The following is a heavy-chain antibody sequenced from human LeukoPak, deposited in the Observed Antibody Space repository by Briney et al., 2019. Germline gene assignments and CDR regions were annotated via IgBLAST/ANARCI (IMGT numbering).Heavy chain of an antibody. D-gene: IGHD6-6*01. CDR2: INPNSGGT. Sequence: ASVKVSCKASGYTFTGYYMHWVRQAPGQGLEWMGWINPNSGGTNYAQKFQGRVTMTRDTSISTAYMELSRLRSDDTAVYYCAREGSSSSRTYYFDYWGQGTLVTVSS. V-gene: IGHV1-2*02. J-gene: IGHJ4*02. CDR3: AREGSSSSRTYYFDY. CDR1: GYTFTGYY.